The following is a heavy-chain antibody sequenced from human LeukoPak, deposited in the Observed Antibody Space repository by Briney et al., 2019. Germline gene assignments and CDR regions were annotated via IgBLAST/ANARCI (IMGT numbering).Heavy chain of an antibody. CDR2: IYDSGNT. V-gene: IGHV4-59*11. Sequence: SETLSLTCIVSSGSIYNHYWSWIRQPPGKGLEWIGYIYDSGNTNYNPSLKSRVTISIDMSKNQFSLNLTSVTAADTAVYYCARDQIGYGLDYWGRGTLVTVSS. J-gene: IGHJ4*02. D-gene: IGHD5-18*01. CDR1: SGSIYNHY. CDR3: ARDQIGYGLDY.